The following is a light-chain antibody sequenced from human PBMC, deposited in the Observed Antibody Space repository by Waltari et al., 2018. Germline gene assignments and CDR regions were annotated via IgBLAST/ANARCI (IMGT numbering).Light chain of an antibody. CDR1: QSVNRA. CDR3: QHYLRLPVT. CDR2: GIF. Sequence: EIVLTQSPGTLSLSTGERATLSCKASQSVNRALAWYQQKPGQAPRLLIYGIFDRAAGTPDRFSGSGSGIDFSLTISRLEPEDFAVYYCQHYLRLPVTFGQGTRVEVK. V-gene: IGKV3-20*01. J-gene: IGKJ1*01.